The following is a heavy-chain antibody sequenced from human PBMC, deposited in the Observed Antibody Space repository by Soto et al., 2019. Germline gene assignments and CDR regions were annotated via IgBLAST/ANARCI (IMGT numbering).Heavy chain of an antibody. CDR1: GFTFSDYY. CDR3: ASPPVGGSSGP. Sequence: GGSLRLSCAASGFTFSDYYMSWIRQAPGKGLEWVSYISSSSSYTNYADSVKGRFTISRDNAKNSLYLQMNSLRAEDTAVYYCASPPVGGSSGPWGQGTLVTVSS. D-gene: IGHD3-22*01. CDR2: ISSSSSYT. J-gene: IGHJ5*02. V-gene: IGHV3-11*06.